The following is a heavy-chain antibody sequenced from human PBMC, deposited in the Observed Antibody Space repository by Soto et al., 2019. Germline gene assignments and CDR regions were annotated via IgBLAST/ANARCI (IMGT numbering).Heavy chain of an antibody. CDR3: AREGEMATIGWYYYGMDV. Sequence: PGGSLRLSCAASGFTFSSYDMHWIRQAKGKGLEWVSAIGTAGDTYYPGSVKGRFTISRENAKNSLYLQMNSLRAEDTAVYYCAREGEMATIGWYYYGMDVWGQGTTVTVSS. D-gene: IGHD5-12*01. V-gene: IGHV3-13*01. CDR1: GFTFSSYD. J-gene: IGHJ6*02. CDR2: IGTAGDT.